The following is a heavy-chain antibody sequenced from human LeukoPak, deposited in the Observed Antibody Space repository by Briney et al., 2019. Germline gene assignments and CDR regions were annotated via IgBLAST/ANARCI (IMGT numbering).Heavy chain of an antibody. Sequence: PGGSLRLSCAASGFTFSSYSMNWVRQAPGKGLEWVSSITSSSNYLHYADSVKGRFTISRDNAKNSLYLQMNSLRAEDTAVYYCARDLAFYYYDSSGYFGAFDIRGQGTMVTVSS. D-gene: IGHD3-22*01. CDR3: ARDLAFYYYDSSGYFGAFDI. CDR1: GFTFSSYS. CDR2: ITSSSNYL. J-gene: IGHJ3*02. V-gene: IGHV3-21*01.